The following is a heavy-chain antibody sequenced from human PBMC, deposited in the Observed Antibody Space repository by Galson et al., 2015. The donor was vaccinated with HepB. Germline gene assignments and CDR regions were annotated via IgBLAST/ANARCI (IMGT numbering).Heavy chain of an antibody. J-gene: IGHJ4*02. Sequence: SVKVSCKASGGTFSSYAISWVRQAPGQGLEWMGGIIPIFGTANYAQKFQGRVTITADESTSTAYMELSSLRSEDTAVYYCARPRVDTAMVAYFDYWGQGTLVTVSS. V-gene: IGHV1-69*13. CDR3: ARPRVDTAMVAYFDY. D-gene: IGHD5-18*01. CDR1: GGTFSSYA. CDR2: IIPIFGTA.